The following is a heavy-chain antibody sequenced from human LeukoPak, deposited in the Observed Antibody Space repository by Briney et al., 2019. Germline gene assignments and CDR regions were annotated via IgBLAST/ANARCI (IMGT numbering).Heavy chain of an antibody. V-gene: IGHV4-31*03. CDR2: IYDSGST. D-gene: IGHD3-10*01. J-gene: IGHJ3*02. CDR1: GGSISSGGYY. Sequence: SETLSLTCTVSGGSISSGGYYWSWLRQHPGKGREWVGYIYDSGSTYYNPSLKSRVTISVDTSKNQFSLKLSSVTAADTAVYYCARVPGRNLYRRAFDIWGQGTMVTVSS. CDR3: ARVPGRNLYRRAFDI.